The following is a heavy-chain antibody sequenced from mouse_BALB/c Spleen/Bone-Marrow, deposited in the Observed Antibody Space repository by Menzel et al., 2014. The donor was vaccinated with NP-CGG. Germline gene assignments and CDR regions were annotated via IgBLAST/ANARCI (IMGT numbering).Heavy chain of an antibody. CDR3: ASNPYFDY. CDR2: IWAGGNT. Sequence: VQLQQSGPGLVAPSQSLSITCTVSGFSLTSYGVHWARQPPGKGLEWLGVIWAGGNTNYNSALMSRLSISKDNSKSQVFLKMDSLQTDDTAMYYCASNPYFDYWGQGTTLTVSS. J-gene: IGHJ2*01. V-gene: IGHV2-9*02. D-gene: IGHD6-1*01. CDR1: GFSLTSYG.